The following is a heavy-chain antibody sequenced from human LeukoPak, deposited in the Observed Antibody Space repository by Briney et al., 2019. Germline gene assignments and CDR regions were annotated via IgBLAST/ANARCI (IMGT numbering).Heavy chain of an antibody. V-gene: IGHV4-39*01. CDR3: ARDIAVAGIGVDP. D-gene: IGHD6-19*01. J-gene: IGHJ5*02. CDR1: GGSISSSSYY. CDR2: IYYSGST. Sequence: SETLSLTCTVSGGSISSSSYYWGWIRQPPGKGLEWIGSIYYSGSTYYNPSLKSRVTISVDTSKNQFSLKLSSVTAADTAVYYCARDIAVAGIGVDPWGQGTLVTVSS.